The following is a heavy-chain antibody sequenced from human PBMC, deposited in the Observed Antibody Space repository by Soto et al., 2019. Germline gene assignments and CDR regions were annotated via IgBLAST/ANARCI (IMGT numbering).Heavy chain of an antibody. CDR3: ARWGEGGDWGWYFDL. CDR2: IYYSGST. Sequence: PSETLSLTCTVSGGSISSYYWSWIRQPPGKGLEWIGYIYYSGSTNYNPSLKSRVTISVDTSKNQFSLKLSSVTAADTAVYYCARWGEGGDWGWYFDLWGRGTLVTVSS. J-gene: IGHJ2*01. V-gene: IGHV4-59*01. D-gene: IGHD2-21*01. CDR1: GGSISSYY.